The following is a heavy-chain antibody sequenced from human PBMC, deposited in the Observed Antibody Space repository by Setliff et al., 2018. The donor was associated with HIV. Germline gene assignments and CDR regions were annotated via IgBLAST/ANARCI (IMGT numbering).Heavy chain of an antibody. V-gene: IGHV1-69*06. D-gene: IGHD2-21*02. Sequence: ASVKVSCKASGGTFSNYAISWVRQAPGQGLEWMGRIIPFFDTTNYARKFQGRVTITADKSTSTGYMELSSLRSEDTAVYYCARVNGGNSPYYFDSWGQGTLVTVSS. CDR1: GGTFSNYA. CDR3: ARVNGGNSPYYFDS. J-gene: IGHJ4*02. CDR2: IIPFFDTT.